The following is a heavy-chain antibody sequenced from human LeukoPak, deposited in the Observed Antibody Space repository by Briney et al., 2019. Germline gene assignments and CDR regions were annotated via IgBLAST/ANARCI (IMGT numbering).Heavy chain of an antibody. D-gene: IGHD1-26*01. J-gene: IGHJ4*02. V-gene: IGHV3-64*01. CDR2: ISSNGGST. Sequence: GGSLRLSCAASGFTFSSYAMHWVRQAPGKGLEYVSAISSNGGSTYYANSVKGRLTISRDNSKNTLYLQMGSLRAEDMAVYYCARGDSGSYFPDYWGQGTLVTVSS. CDR3: ARGDSGSYFPDY. CDR1: GFTFSSYA.